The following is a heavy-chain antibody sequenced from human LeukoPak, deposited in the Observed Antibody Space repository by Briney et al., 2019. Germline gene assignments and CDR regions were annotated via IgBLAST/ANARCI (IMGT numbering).Heavy chain of an antibody. J-gene: IGHJ4*02. Sequence: GASVKVSCKASGYTFTSYYMHWVRQAPGQGLEWMGIINPSGGSTSYAQKFQGRVTMTTDTSTSTAYMELRSLRSDDTAVYYCARPSGRYYYDSSGYHFDYWGQGTLVTVSS. CDR1: GYTFTSYY. CDR2: INPSGGST. D-gene: IGHD3-22*01. CDR3: ARPSGRYYYDSSGYHFDY. V-gene: IGHV1-46*01.